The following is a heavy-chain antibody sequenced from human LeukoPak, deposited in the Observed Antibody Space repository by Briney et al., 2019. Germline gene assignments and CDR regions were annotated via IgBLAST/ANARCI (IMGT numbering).Heavy chain of an antibody. CDR3: AKMARDGSGWYGKDY. D-gene: IGHD6-19*01. J-gene: IGHJ4*02. CDR1: GFTFSSYG. CDR2: ISDGGSNK. V-gene: IGHV3-30*18. Sequence: GESLRLSCAASGFTFSSYGMHWVRQAPGKGLEWVAVISDGGSNKYYADSVKGRFTISRDNSKNTLYLQMNSLRAEDTAVYSCAKMARDGSGWYGKDYWGQGTLVTVSS.